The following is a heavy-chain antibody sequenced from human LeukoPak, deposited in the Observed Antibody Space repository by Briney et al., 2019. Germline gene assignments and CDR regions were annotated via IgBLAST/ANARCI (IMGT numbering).Heavy chain of an antibody. CDR1: GFTFSSYG. V-gene: IGHV3-30*18. J-gene: IGHJ4*02. CDR2: ISYDGSNK. Sequence: GGSLRLSCAASGFTFSSYGMHWVRQAPGKGLEWVAVISYDGSNKYYADSVKGRFTTSRDNSKNTLYLQMNSLRAEDTAVYYCAKFANYWGQGTLVTVSS. CDR3: AKFANY.